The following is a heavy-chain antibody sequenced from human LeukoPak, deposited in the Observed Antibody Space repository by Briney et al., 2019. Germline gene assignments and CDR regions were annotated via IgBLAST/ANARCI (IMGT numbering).Heavy chain of an antibody. Sequence: PGGSLRLSCAASGFTFSSYGMSWVRQVPGKGLEWVSSISHTGGSPYYADSVKGRFTVSRDNSKNTLYLQMNSLTVEHTAIYYCAKNADRGAYCRGGSCYPYYYYYMDVWGTGTTVTISS. V-gene: IGHV3-23*01. CDR1: GFTFSSYG. CDR2: ISHTGGSP. D-gene: IGHD2-15*01. J-gene: IGHJ6*03. CDR3: AKNADRGAYCRGGSCYPYYYYYMDV.